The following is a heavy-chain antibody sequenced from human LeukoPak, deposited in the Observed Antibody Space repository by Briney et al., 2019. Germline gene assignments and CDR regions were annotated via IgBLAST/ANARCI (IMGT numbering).Heavy chain of an antibody. J-gene: IGHJ4*02. CDR1: GFTFSSYG. Sequence: PGGSLRLSCAASGFTFSSYGMHWVRQAPGKGLEWVAVISYDGSNKYYADSVKGRFTISRDNSKNTLYLQMNSLRAEDTAVYYCATPPRPGYSRNLGYFDYWGQGTLVTVSS. CDR2: ISYDGSNK. CDR3: ATPPRPGYSRNLGYFDY. D-gene: IGHD6-13*01. V-gene: IGHV3-30*03.